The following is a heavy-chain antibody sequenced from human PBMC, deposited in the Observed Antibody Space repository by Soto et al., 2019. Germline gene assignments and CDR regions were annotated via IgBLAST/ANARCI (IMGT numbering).Heavy chain of an antibody. Sequence: ASVKVSCKDSCYCFTNYVISWVRQAPGQGLEWMGWISASNGNTNYAQRLQGRVTMTTDTSTDTAYMELRSLRSDDTAVYYCAREALGYSYGSFDYWGQGTLVTVSS. V-gene: IGHV1-18*04. J-gene: IGHJ4*02. CDR2: ISASNGNT. CDR1: CYCFTNYV. CDR3: AREALGYSYGSFDY. D-gene: IGHD5-18*01.